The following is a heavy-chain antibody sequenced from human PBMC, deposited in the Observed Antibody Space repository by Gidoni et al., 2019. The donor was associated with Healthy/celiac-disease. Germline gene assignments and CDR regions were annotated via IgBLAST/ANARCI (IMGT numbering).Heavy chain of an antibody. D-gene: IGHD3-16*02. CDR2: IWYDGSNK. CDR1: GFPFGSYG. CDR3: ARLGELSAAFDY. J-gene: IGHJ4*02. Sequence: QVQLLESGGGVVPPGRSLRLSCAASGFPFGSYGMPWVRQAPGEGREWVAVIWYDGSNKDYADSVKGRFTISRDKSKNTLYLQMNSLRAEDTAVYYCARLGELSAAFDYWGQGTLVTVSS. V-gene: IGHV3-33*01.